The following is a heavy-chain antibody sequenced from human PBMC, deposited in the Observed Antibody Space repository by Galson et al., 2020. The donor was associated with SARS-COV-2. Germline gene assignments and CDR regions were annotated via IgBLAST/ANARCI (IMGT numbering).Heavy chain of an antibody. CDR1: GFTFSNYW. CDR3: ASYTHDSGLYYYVDP. Sequence: GGSLRLSCAASGFTFSNYWMSWVRQAPGKGLEWVANIKQDGSEKYYVDSVKGRFTISRDNAKNSLYLQMDSLRVEDAAVYYCASYTHDSGLYYYVDPWGQGTLVTVSS. V-gene: IGHV3-7*01. D-gene: IGHD6-19*01. CDR2: IKQDGSEK. J-gene: IGHJ5*02.